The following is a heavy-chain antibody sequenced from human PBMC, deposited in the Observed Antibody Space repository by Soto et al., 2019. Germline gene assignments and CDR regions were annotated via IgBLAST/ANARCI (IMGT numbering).Heavy chain of an antibody. CDR3: ARDCYYDSSGYLSY. Sequence: QVQLVESGGGVVQPGRSLRLSCAASGFTFSSYAMHWVRQAPGKGLEWVAVISYDGSNKYYADSVKGRFTISRDNSKNTLYLQMNSLRAEDTAVYYCARDCYYDSSGYLSYWGQGTLVTVSS. V-gene: IGHV3-30-3*01. J-gene: IGHJ4*02. D-gene: IGHD3-22*01. CDR2: ISYDGSNK. CDR1: GFTFSSYA.